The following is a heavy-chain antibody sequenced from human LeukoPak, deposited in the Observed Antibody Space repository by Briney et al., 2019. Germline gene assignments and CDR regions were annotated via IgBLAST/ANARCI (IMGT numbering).Heavy chain of an antibody. CDR2: IWYDGSNK. CDR1: GFTFSSYG. V-gene: IGHV3-33*01. J-gene: IGHJ4*02. Sequence: GGSLRLSCAASGFTFSSYGMHWVRQAPGKGLEWVAVIWYDGSNKYYADSVKGRFTISRDNSKNTLYLQMNSLRAEDTAVYYCARDRLRIAVAGTLVDYWGQGTLVTVSS. D-gene: IGHD6-19*01. CDR3: ARDRLRIAVAGTLVDY.